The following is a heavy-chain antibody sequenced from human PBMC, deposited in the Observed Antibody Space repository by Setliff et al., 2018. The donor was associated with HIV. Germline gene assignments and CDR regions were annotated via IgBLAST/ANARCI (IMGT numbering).Heavy chain of an antibody. CDR1: SGPIGSNYY. CDR3: AREIQFSATTYYYYYMDD. D-gene: IGHD5-18*01. CDR2: VQFGGST. J-gene: IGHJ6*03. Sequence: SETLSLTCSVSSGPIGSNYYWGWVRRPPGKGLEWIGNVQFGGSTYYNPSLDSRVTIHVATSKNQFSLKLNSVTAADTAVYYCAREIQFSATTYYYYYMDDWGRGTTVTVSS. V-gene: IGHV4-39*07.